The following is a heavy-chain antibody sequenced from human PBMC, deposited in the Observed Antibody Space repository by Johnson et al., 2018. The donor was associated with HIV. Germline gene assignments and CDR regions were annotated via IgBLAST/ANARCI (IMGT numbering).Heavy chain of an antibody. Sequence: VQLVESGGGVVRPGGSLRLSCAASGFTFDDYGMSWVRQAPGKGLEWVAGINWNGGSRGYADSVKGRFTISRDSPKNSLFLQMNSLRVDDAAVYYCARSPPSYGSGSYLGLDAFDIWGKGTMVTVSS. CDR3: ARSPPSYGSGSYLGLDAFDI. J-gene: IGHJ3*02. CDR2: INWNGGSR. D-gene: IGHD3-10*01. CDR1: GFTFDDYG. V-gene: IGHV3-20*04.